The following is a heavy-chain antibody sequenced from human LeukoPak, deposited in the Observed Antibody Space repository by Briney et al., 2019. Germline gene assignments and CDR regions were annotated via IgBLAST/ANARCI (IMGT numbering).Heavy chain of an antibody. CDR1: GFSFSTYG. V-gene: IGHV3-30*02. CDR2: IRFDGGKK. CDR3: AKDGDSTGYYSSYYNHMDV. J-gene: IGHJ6*03. Sequence: GGSLRLSCAASGFSFSTYGFHWVRQAPGKGLEWVTFIRFDGGKKNYADSVKGRFAISRDNSKNTVYLQMNSLRAEDTAIYYWAKDGDSTGYYSSYYNHMDVWGKGTSVTISS. D-gene: IGHD3-22*01.